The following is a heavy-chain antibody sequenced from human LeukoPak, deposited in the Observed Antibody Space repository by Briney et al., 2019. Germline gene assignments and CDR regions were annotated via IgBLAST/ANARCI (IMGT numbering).Heavy chain of an antibody. D-gene: IGHD3-3*01. CDR2: ISANGGET. J-gene: IGHJ4*02. Sequence: GGSLRLSCAASGFTFSIYAMNWVRQAPGKGLEGVSSISANGGETHYADSVKGRFTISRDNSKNTLYLQINNPRVEDTAVYYCAKRYYDFPLDYWGQGTLVTVSS. V-gene: IGHV3-23*01. CDR3: AKRYYDFPLDY. CDR1: GFTFSIYA.